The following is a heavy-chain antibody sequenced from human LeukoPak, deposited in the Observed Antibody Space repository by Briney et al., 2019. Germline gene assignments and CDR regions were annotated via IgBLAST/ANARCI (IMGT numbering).Heavy chain of an antibody. CDR1: GYTFSNYG. CDR2: IRGDNGNT. V-gene: IGHV1-18*01. J-gene: IGHJ5*02. CDR3: ARAAGYCSSTSCYHNPWFDP. D-gene: IGHD2-2*01. Sequence: ASVKVSCKASGYTFSNYGISWVRQAPGQGLEWVGWIRGDNGNTNYAQKLQGRVTMTTDTSTSTAYMELRSLGSDETAVYYCARAAGYCSSTSCYHNPWFDPWGQGTLVTVSS.